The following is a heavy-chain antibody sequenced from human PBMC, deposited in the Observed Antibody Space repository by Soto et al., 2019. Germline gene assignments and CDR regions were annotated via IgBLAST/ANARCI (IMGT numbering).Heavy chain of an antibody. CDR1: GGSFSGYY. CDR3: ARGLEDYDFWSGYYRYGYYFDY. V-gene: IGHV4-34*01. D-gene: IGHD3-3*01. J-gene: IGHJ4*02. CDR2: INHSGST. Sequence: SETLSLTCAVYGGSFSGYYWSWIRQPPGKGLEWIGEINHSGSTNYNPSLKSRVTISVDTSKNQFSLKLSSVTAADTAVYYCARGLEDYDFWSGYYRYGYYFDYWGQGTLVTVSS.